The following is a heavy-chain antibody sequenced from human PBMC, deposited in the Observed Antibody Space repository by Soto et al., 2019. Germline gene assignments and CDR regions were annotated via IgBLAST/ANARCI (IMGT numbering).Heavy chain of an antibody. J-gene: IGHJ4*02. CDR2: GFSSVGV. D-gene: IGHD2-21*02. CDR1: GVSVRSYT. Sequence: QLQLQESGPGQVRPSETLSLTCIVSGVSVRSYTWSWVRQPANKGLEWIGRGFSSVGVTYNPSLRSRVSLSIDTPENRISLKLDSVTAADAGVYFCARDGMTTGDTWGPGTLVTVSS. V-gene: IGHV4-4*07. CDR3: ARDGMTTGDT.